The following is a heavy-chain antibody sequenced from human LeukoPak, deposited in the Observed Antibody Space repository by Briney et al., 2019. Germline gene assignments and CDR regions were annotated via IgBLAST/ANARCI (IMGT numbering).Heavy chain of an antibody. Sequence: PGGSLRLSCSASGFACGSSWMRCVGQARGKGLVWVSRINSDGTYTNYADSVKGRFTISRDNAKNTLYLQMNSLRAEDTAVYYCARDLSHTFDYWGQGTLVTVSS. CDR2: INSDGTYT. CDR1: GFACGSSW. J-gene: IGHJ4*02. V-gene: IGHV3-74*01. CDR3: ARDLSHTFDY.